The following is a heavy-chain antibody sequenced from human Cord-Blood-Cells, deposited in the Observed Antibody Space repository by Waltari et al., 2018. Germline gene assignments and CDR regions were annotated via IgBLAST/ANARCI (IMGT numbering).Heavy chain of an antibody. D-gene: IGHD3-22*01. V-gene: IGHV1-2*02. CDR2: RNPKSGGT. CDR1: GYTFTGYY. J-gene: IGHJ4*02. Sequence: QVQLVQSGAAVKKPGASVKVSCKASGYTFTGYYMHWVRQAPGQGVEWMGWRNPKSGGTNYAEKLQGRVTMTRDTSSSTAYMELSRLRSDDTAVYYCARDERGDVNYYDSSGYDWGQGTLVTVSS. CDR3: ARDERGDVNYYDSSGYD.